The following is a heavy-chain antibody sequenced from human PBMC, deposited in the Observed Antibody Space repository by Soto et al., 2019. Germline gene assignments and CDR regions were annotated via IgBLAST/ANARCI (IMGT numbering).Heavy chain of an antibody. CDR3: ARGDSSSWYYYYYGMDV. CDR2: IKQDGSEK. CDR1: GFTFSSYW. V-gene: IGHV3-7*01. J-gene: IGHJ6*02. Sequence: GGSLRLSCAASGFTFSSYWMSWVRQAPGKGLEWVANIKQDGSEKYYVDSVKGRFTISRDNAKNSLYLQMNSLRAEDTAVYYCARGDSSSWYYYYYGMDVWGQGTTVTVSS. D-gene: IGHD6-13*01.